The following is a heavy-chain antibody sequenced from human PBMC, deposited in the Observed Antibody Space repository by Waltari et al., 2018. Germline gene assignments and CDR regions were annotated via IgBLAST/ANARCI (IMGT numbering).Heavy chain of an antibody. J-gene: IGHJ6*02. V-gene: IGHV4-39*01. Sequence: QLQLQESGPGLVKPSETLSLRCSVSGGSISSTSHSWGWIRQPPGVGLEWIGTFYYTGNTCFNPYFWRGLTIATDTSKDLLTLRLSAVATADGAIDYCARLAGFCSTGVWSGSCAVDVGGQGTTVTGAS. D-gene: IGHD2-8*01. CDR3: ARLAGFCSTGVWSGSCAVDV. CDR1: GGSISSTSHS. CDR2: FYYTGNT.